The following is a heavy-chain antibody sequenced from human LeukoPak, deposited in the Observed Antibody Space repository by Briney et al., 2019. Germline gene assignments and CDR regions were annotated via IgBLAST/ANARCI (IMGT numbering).Heavy chain of an antibody. J-gene: IGHJ4*02. Sequence: GGSLRLSCAASGFTFSSYSMNWVRQAPGKGLEWVSSISSSSSYIYYADSVKGRFTISRDNAKNSLYLQMNSLRAEDTAVYYCARSVGAAGTRCDYWGQGTLVTVSS. CDR3: ARSVGAAGTRCDY. V-gene: IGHV3-21*01. CDR1: GFTFSSYS. CDR2: ISSSSSYI. D-gene: IGHD6-13*01.